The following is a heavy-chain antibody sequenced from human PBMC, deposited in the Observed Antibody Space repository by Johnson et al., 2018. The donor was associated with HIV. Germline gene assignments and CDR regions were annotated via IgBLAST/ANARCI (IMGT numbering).Heavy chain of an antibody. J-gene: IGHJ3*02. CDR2: INWNGGSK. Sequence: VQLVESGGGLVQPGGSLRLSCAVSGFMVADYGMSWVRQVPGKGLEWVSGINWNGGSKGYADSAKGRFTISRDNARNSLYLQMNRLRAEDTALYYCAKSAASAGGDDAFDIWGQGTMVTVSS. D-gene: IGHD3-16*01. V-gene: IGHV3-20*04. CDR1: GFMVADYG. CDR3: AKSAASAGGDDAFDI.